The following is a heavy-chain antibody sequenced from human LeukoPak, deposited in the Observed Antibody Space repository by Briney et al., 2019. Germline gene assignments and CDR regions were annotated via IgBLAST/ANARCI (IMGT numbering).Heavy chain of an antibody. J-gene: IGHJ6*03. CDR2: IYYSGST. Sequence: SETLSLTCTVSGGSISSDDYYWSWIRQTPGKGLEWIRYIYYSGSTYYNPSLKSRVTISVDTSKNQFSLKLSSVTAADTAVYYCARIIVVVPAAKYDYYMDVCGKGTTVTVSS. V-gene: IGHV4-30-4*08. CDR3: ARIIVVVPAAKYDYYMDV. CDR1: GGSISSDDYY. D-gene: IGHD2-2*01.